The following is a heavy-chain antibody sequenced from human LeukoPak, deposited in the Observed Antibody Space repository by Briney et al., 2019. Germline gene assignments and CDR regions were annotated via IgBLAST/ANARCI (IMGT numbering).Heavy chain of an antibody. CDR1: GVSIISSDYH. V-gene: IGHV4-39*01. CDR2: ISYSGNT. D-gene: IGHD2-15*01. Sequence: SETPSLTCTVSGVSIISSDYHWGWVRQPPGKGLEWIGTISYSGNTDYNPSLRSRVTISVDTSNNQFSLRLGSVTAADTAVYHCARHCCSGPAKRVFDIWGQGTMVTVSS. CDR3: ARHCCSGPAKRVFDI. J-gene: IGHJ3*02.